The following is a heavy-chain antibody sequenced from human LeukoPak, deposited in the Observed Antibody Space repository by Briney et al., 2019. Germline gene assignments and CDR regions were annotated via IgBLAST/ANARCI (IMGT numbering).Heavy chain of an antibody. CDR2: IYSDGSRP. J-gene: IGHJ4*02. CDR1: VFSLNQEW. V-gene: IGHV3-74*01. CDR3: ARVSVLGMVYYYDD. Sequence: GGSLPLPCLACVFSLNQEWMLGVRQAPGKELVWVSRIYSDGSRPSYADSVRGRFTISRDNAKNTLYLQMNSLRAEDTAVYYCARVSVLGMVYYYDDWGQGTLVTVSS. D-gene: IGHD2-8*01.